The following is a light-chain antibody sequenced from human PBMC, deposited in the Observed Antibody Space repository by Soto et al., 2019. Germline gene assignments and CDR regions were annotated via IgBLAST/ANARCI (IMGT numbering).Light chain of an antibody. CDR3: QQYSSTPFT. V-gene: IGKV4-1*01. Sequence: DIVMTQSPDSLAVSLGERATINCKASQSVLYSSNNKNYLAWYQQKPGHPPTLLIYWASTRESGVPDRFSGSGSGTDFTLTISSLQAEDVAVYYCQQYSSTPFTFGPGTKVDI. CDR2: WAS. J-gene: IGKJ3*01. CDR1: QSVLYSSNNKNY.